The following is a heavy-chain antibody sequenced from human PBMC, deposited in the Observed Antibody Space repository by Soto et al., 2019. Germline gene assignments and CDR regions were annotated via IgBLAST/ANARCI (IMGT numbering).Heavy chain of an antibody. CDR3: VRSGSGELDD. J-gene: IGHJ4*02. CDR2: TYYRSKWFY. V-gene: IGHV6-1*01. CDR1: RDTAGRHTAA. Sequence: RSLPFTISRDTAGRHTAAGDRIRQSPSRGLEFLGRTYYRSKWFYDYAVSVKSRITINPDTSKNQFSLQLNSVTPEDTAMYYCVRSGSGELDDWGQGTLVPVSS. D-gene: IGHD3-3*01.